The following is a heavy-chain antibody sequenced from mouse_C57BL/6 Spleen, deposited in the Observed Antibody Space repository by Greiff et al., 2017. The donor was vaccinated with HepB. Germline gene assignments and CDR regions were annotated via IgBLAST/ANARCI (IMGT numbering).Heavy chain of an antibody. D-gene: IGHD2-13*01. V-gene: IGHV1-81*01. J-gene: IGHJ3*01. CDR1: GYTFTSYG. CDR2: IYPRSGNT. CDR3: AREGGDYRAY. Sequence: VKLQESGAELARPGASVKLSCKASGYTFTSYGISWVKQRTGQGLEWIGEIYPRSGNTYYNEKFKGKATLTADKSSSTAYMELRSLTSEDSAVYFCAREGGDYRAYWGQGTLVTVSA.